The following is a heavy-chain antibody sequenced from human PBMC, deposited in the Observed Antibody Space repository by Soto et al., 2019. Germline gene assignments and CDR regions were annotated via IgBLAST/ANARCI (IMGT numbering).Heavy chain of an antibody. D-gene: IGHD2-2*01. CDR3: ARDDVVVPAAPDI. J-gene: IGHJ3*02. Sequence: GASVKASCKASGYTFTSYGISCVRQAPGQGLEWMGWISAYNGKTNYAQQLKGRVPLTTATSTSTAYMGLRSLRSDDTAVYYCARDDVVVPAAPDIWGQGTMVTVSS. CDR2: ISAYNGKT. V-gene: IGHV1-18*01. CDR1: GYTFTSYG.